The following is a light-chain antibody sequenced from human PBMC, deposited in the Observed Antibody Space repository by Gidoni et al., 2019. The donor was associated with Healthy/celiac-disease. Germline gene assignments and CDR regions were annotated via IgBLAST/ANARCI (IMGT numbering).Light chain of an antibody. V-gene: IGKV3-20*01. CDR1: QSVSSSY. CDR3: QQYGSSPRT. J-gene: IGKJ1*01. CDR2: GAS. Sequence: DIVLTQSPGTLSLSPGARATLSCLSSQSVSSSYLACYQQIPGQAPRLLIYGASSRSTGIPDRFIGSGSGTDFTLTISRLEPEDFAVYYCQQYGSSPRTFGQXTKVEIK.